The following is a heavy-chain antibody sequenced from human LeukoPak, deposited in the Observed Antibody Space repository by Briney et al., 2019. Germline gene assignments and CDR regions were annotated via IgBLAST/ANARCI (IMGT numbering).Heavy chain of an antibody. D-gene: IGHD2-2*01. CDR2: IKQDGSEK. CDR3: ARDDCSSISCYHNWFDP. Sequence: WGSLRLSCAASGFTISSYWMSWVLHAPGKGLEWVANIKQDGSEKYYVDSLKGRFTISRDNAKNSLYLQMNSLRAEDTAVYYCARDDCSSISCYHNWFDPWGQGTLVTVS. CDR1: GFTISSYW. J-gene: IGHJ5*02. V-gene: IGHV3-7*01.